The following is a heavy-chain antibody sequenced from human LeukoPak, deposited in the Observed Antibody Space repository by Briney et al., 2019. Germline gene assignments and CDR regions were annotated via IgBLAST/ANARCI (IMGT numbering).Heavy chain of an antibody. CDR2: IYTSGST. J-gene: IGHJ5*02. D-gene: IGHD6-19*01. Sequence: PSETLSLTCTVSGDSISGGSYYWSWIRQPAGKGLEWIGRIYTSGSTSCNPSLKSRVTMSVDTSKNQFSLKLTSVTAADTAVYYCARGVPTSGWFVYNWFDPWGQGTLVTVSS. CDR3: ARGVPTSGWFVYNWFDP. CDR1: GDSISGGSYY. V-gene: IGHV4-61*02.